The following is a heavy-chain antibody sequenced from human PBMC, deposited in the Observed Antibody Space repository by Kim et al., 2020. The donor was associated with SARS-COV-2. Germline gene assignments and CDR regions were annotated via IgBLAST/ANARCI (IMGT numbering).Heavy chain of an antibody. V-gene: IGHV3-30-3*01. CDR2: ISYDGSNK. CDR1: GFTFSSYA. J-gene: IGHJ6*02. Sequence: CAASGFTFSSYAMHWVRQAPGKGLEWVAVISYDGSNKYYADSVKGRFTISRDNSKNTLYLQMNSLRAEDTAVYYCARASRGGYYYGMDVWGQGTKVTV. D-gene: IGHD3-10*01. CDR3: ARASRGGYYYGMDV.